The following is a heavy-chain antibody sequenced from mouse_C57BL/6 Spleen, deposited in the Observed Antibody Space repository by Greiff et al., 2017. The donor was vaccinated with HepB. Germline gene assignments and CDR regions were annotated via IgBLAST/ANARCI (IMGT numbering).Heavy chain of an antibody. CDR3: AREGLATVGFAY. CDR1: GYTFTSYR. Sequence: VQLQQPGAELVKPGASVKLSCKASGYTFTSYRMHWVKQRPGRGLEGIGRIDPNSGGTKYNEKFKCKATLTVDKPSSTAYMQLSSLTSEDSAVYYCAREGLATVGFAYWGQGTLVTVSA. J-gene: IGHJ3*01. V-gene: IGHV1-72*01. CDR2: IDPNSGGT. D-gene: IGHD1-1*01.